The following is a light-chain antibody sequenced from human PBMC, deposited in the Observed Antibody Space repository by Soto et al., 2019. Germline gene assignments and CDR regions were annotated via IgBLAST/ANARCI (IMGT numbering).Light chain of an antibody. Sequence: ELVLTQSPVALSLSSGERATLSCSASQSVNSTLVTWYQQKPGQAPRLLIYGVSSRATGIPDRFSGSGSGTDFTLTISRVEPEDFAVYFCQHYGDSSWTFGQGSRVEIK. J-gene: IGKJ1*01. V-gene: IGKV3-20*01. CDR1: QSVNSTL. CDR3: QHYGDSSWT. CDR2: GVS.